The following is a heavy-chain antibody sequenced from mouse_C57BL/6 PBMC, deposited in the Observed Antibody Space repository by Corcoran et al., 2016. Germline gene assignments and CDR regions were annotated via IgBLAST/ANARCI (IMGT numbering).Heavy chain of an antibody. CDR1: GYTFTTYG. CDR3: ARGGSGYGYFDY. Sequence: QIQLVQSGPELKKPGETVKISCKASGYTFTTYGMSWVKQAPGKGLKWMGWINTYSGVPTYADDFKGRFAFSLETSASTAYLQINNLKNEDTATYFCARGGSGYGYFDYWGQGTTLTVSS. V-gene: IGHV9-3*01. J-gene: IGHJ2*01. D-gene: IGHD3-2*02. CDR2: INTYSGVP.